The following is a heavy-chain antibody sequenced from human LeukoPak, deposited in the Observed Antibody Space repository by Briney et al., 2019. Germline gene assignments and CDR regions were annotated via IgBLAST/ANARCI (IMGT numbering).Heavy chain of an antibody. V-gene: IGHV3-33*01. CDR2: IWSDRSNQ. J-gene: IGHJ1*01. CDR1: GFSFSSFG. D-gene: IGHD6-13*01. CDR3: ARGEYSSSWHSEYFQH. Sequence: GGSLRLSCAASGFSFSSFGMHWVRQAPGKGLEWVAVIWSDRSNQYYADSVRGRFTISRDNPKDTLYLQMNSLRVEDTAVYYCARGEYSSSWHSEYFQHWGQGTLVTVSS.